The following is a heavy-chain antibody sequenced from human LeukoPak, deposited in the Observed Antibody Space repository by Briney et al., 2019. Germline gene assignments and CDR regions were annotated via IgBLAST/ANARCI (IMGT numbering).Heavy chain of an antibody. CDR3: ARQKFGSSTDYYGSGSYSNWFDP. CDR1: GYRFTSYW. V-gene: IGHV5-51*01. CDR2: IYPGDSDT. J-gene: IGHJ5*02. Sequence: HGESLKISCKGSGYRFTSYWIGWVRQMPGKGLEWMGIIYPGDSDTRYSPSFQGQVTISADKSISTAYLQWSSLKASDTAMYYCARQKFGSSTDYYGSGSYSNWFDPWGQGTLVTVSS. D-gene: IGHD3-10*01.